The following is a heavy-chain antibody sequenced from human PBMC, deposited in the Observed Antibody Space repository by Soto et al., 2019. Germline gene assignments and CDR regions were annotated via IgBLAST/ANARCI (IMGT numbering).Heavy chain of an antibody. V-gene: IGHV4-4*07. CDR2: IYSSGST. CDR1: GGAISTYY. Sequence: SETLSLTCTVSGGAISTYYWTWIRQTAGKGLEWIGRIYSSGSTKYNPALQSRVTMSLDTSNIQFSLRLTSVTAADTAVYDCARGQRFSDWFDPWGQGTLVTVS. D-gene: IGHD3-3*01. CDR3: ARGQRFSDWFDP. J-gene: IGHJ5*02.